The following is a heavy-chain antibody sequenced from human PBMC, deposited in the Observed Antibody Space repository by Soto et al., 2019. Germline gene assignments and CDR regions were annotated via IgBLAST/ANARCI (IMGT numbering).Heavy chain of an antibody. CDR1: GGSISSRGYY. Sequence: QLQLQESGPGLVKPSETLSLTCTVSGGSISSRGYYWGWIRQPPGKGLEWIGTIYYSGSTYYNPSLKNRVTISVDSSKNLFSLKLSSVTAAGTAVYYCATINWFDPWGQGTLVTGSS. V-gene: IGHV4-39*01. CDR3: ATINWFDP. J-gene: IGHJ5*02. CDR2: IYYSGST.